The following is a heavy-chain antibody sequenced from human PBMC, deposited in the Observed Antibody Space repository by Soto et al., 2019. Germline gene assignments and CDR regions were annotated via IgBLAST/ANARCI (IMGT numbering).Heavy chain of an antibody. D-gene: IGHD3-16*01. J-gene: IGHJ6*02. CDR3: VKGRGGKTVVNFGMDV. V-gene: IGHV1-46*01. CDR1: GDSVTNDY. CDR2: ITPFGGAT. Sequence: ASVKVSCKASGDSVTNDYLHWVRQAPGQGFEWLGVITPFGGATAYAQGFKGRVTVTMERSATTFYLELRSLTSDDTAVYYCVKGRGGKTVVNFGMDVWGQGVRVTVSS.